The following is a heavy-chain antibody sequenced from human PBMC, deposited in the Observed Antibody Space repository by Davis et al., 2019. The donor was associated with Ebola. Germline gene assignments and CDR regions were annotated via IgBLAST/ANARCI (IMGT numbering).Heavy chain of an antibody. CDR2: IYYGGTT. J-gene: IGHJ6*02. CDR3: ARGRTVPNYYYGMDV. V-gene: IGHV4-59*08. D-gene: IGHD4-11*01. Sequence: SETLSLTCTVSGGSISTYHWNWIRQPPGKGLEWIGYIYYGGTTNYNPSPTSRVIISVGPSRNQVSLNLSSVTAADTAVYYCARGRTVPNYYYGMDVWGQGTTVTVSS. CDR1: GGSISTYH.